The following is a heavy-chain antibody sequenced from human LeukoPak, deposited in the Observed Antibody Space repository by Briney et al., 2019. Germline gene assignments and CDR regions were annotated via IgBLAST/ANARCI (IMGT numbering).Heavy chain of an antibody. J-gene: IGHJ5*02. Sequence: GGSLRLSCVASGFTFSIYAMTWGREEPGEGVWWVSAITDSTYFADSVTGRFTIPRDSSKNRMYLQMNSLRVQDTAVYYCARYCSGGRCYSGLDPWGQGALVTVSS. CDR2: ITDST. V-gene: IGHV3-23*01. CDR1: GFTFSIYA. D-gene: IGHD2-15*01. CDR3: ARYCSGGRCYSGLDP.